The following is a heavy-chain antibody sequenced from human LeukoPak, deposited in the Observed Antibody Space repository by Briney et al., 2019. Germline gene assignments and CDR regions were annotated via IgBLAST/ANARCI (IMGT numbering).Heavy chain of an antibody. CDR2: IGSNISTI. CDR3: ARSRFYFDY. Sequence: GGSLRLSCAASGFTFSSDSMNWVRQAPGKGLEWVSYIGSNISTIYYADSVKGRFTISRDNAKNSLYLQLNSLRAEDTAVYYCARSRFYFDYWGQGTLVTVSS. J-gene: IGHJ4*02. V-gene: IGHV3-48*04. CDR1: GFTFSSDS.